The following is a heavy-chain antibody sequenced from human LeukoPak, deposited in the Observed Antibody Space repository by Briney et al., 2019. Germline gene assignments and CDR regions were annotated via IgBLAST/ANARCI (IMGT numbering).Heavy chain of an antibody. V-gene: IGHV4-59*11. CDR3: ATIKRGNIFGFFDF. D-gene: IGHD5-18*01. Sequence: SETLSLTYTVSGGSISSHYWSWVRQPPGKGLEWIGYVLDNVRTKDNPSLNSRFTLSADTSKNQFSLRLTSVTAADTAVYYCATIKRGNIFGFFDFWGQGILVTVSS. J-gene: IGHJ4*02. CDR1: GGSISSHY. CDR2: VLDNVRT.